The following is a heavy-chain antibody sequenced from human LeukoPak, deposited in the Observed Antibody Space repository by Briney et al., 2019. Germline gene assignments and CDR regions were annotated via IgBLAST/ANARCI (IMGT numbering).Heavy chain of an antibody. D-gene: IGHD7-27*01. CDR3: ARVGSLTGSYFDY. J-gene: IGHJ4*02. Sequence: GGSLRLSCAASGFTFSSYWMQCVRQAPGKGPVWVSRINPDGSSTSYADSVKGRFTISRDNVKNTLYLQMNSLRAEDTAVYYCARVGSLTGSYFDYWGQGTLVTVSS. CDR1: GFTFSSYW. CDR2: INPDGSST. V-gene: IGHV3-74*01.